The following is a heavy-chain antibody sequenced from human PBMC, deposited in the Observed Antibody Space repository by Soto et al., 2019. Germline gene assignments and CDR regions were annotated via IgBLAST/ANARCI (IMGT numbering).Heavy chain of an antibody. D-gene: IGHD1-7*01. J-gene: IGHJ4*02. V-gene: IGHV3-30*18. CDR1: GFNFDNYG. Sequence: GSLLICCQASGFNFDNYGMHWVRQAAGKGLEWVAVITYDGSFQYYADSVKGRLTISRDNSKNTLSLHLNTLKPEDTAVYHCAKDRVGGTFYTPLAFWGQGTLVTVSS. CDR2: ITYDGSFQ. CDR3: AKDRVGGTFYTPLAF.